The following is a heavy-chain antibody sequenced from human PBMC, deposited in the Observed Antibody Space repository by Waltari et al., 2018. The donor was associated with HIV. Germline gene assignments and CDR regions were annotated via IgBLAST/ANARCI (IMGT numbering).Heavy chain of an antibody. CDR1: GFHLEKSW. CDR2: IKSKQSGGTV. J-gene: IGHJ4*02. CDR3: TTGSSGAEDY. D-gene: IGHD3-22*01. Sequence: EVQLVESGSGLVTPGESLRVSCAASGFHLEKSWMSWFRQAPEKGLEWVGRIKSKQSGGTVDYAAPVKGRFTISRDDSKNMMYLQMDSLESEDTAVYYCTTGSSGAEDYWGQGTLVTVSS. V-gene: IGHV3-15*01.